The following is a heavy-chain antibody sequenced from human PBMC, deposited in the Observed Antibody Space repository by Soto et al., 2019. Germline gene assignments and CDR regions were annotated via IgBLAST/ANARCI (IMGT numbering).Heavy chain of an antibody. CDR2: TYYRSKWYN. CDR1: GDSFSSNSAA. J-gene: IGHJ5*02. CDR3: ARETYYDILTGSGWFVP. D-gene: IGHD3-9*01. Sequence: PSQTLSLTCAISGDSFSSNSAAWNWIRQSPSRGLEWLGRTYYRSKWYNDYAVSVKSRITINPDTSKNQFSLQLNSVTPEDTAVYYCARETYYDILTGSGWFVPWGQRTLVTVSS. V-gene: IGHV6-1*01.